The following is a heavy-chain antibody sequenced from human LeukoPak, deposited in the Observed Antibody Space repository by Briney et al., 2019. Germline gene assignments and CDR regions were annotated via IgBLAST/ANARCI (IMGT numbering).Heavy chain of an antibody. CDR2: IYSGGST. V-gene: IGHV3-53*01. J-gene: IGHJ6*03. CDR3: ARLPIVVVPAAINYYYYMDV. CDR1: GFTVSSNY. Sequence: GGSLRLSCASSGFTVSSNYMSWVRQAPGKGLEWVSVIYSGGSTYYADSVKGRFTISRDNSKNTLYLQMNSLRAEDTAVYYCARLPIVVVPAAINYYYYMDVWGKGTTVTVSS. D-gene: IGHD2-2*02.